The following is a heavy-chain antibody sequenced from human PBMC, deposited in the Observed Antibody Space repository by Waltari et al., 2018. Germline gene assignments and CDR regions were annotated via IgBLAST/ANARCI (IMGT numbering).Heavy chain of an antibody. CDR2: FDPEDGET. V-gene: IGHV1-24*01. CDR3: ATALTYCGGDCYQFELGY. CDR1: GYTLTELS. D-gene: IGHD2-21*01. Sequence: QVQLVQSGAEVKKPGASVKVSCKVSGYTLTELSMHWVRQAPGKGLEWMGGFDPEDGETNYAQKFQGRVTMTEDTSTDTAYMELSSLRSEDTAVYYCATALTYCGGDCYQFELGYWCQGTLVTVSS. J-gene: IGHJ4*02.